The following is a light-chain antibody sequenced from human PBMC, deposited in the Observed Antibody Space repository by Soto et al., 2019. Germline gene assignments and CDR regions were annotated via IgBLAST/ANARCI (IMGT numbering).Light chain of an antibody. CDR1: TGAVTGTHY. Sequence: QAVLTQEPSLTVSLGGTVTLTCSSITGAVTGTHYANWFQQKPGQPPRSLIYSTGNKYSWTPARFSGSLLGGSAALTLSDVQPEDEADYYCQLYYGATRVFGGGTKLTVL. V-gene: IGLV7-43*01. CDR2: STG. J-gene: IGLJ3*02. CDR3: QLYYGATRV.